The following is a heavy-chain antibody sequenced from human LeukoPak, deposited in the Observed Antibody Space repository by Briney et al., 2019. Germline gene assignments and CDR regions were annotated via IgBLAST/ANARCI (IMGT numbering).Heavy chain of an antibody. CDR2: INPNSGGT. V-gene: IGHV1-2*02. CDR3: ARAPRSDYATFDY. Sequence: GASVKVSCKASGYTFTGYYMHWVRQAPGQGLEWMGWINPNSGGTNYAQKFQGRVTMTRDTSISTAYMELSRLRSDDTAVYYCARAPRSDYATFDYWGQGTLVTVSS. CDR1: GYTFTGYY. D-gene: IGHD4-17*01. J-gene: IGHJ4*02.